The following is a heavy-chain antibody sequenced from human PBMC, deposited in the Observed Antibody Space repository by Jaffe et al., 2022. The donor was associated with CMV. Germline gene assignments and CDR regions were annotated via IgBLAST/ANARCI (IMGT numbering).Heavy chain of an antibody. J-gene: IGHJ6*02. D-gene: IGHD3-22*01. CDR1: GGSISSYY. Sequence: QVQLQESGPGLVKPSETLSLTCTVSGGSISSYYWSWIRQPPGKGLEWIGYIYYSGSTNYNPSLKSRVTISVDTSKNQFSLKLSSVTAADTAVYYCARIYDSSGNYGMDVWGQGTTVTVSS. CDR2: IYYSGST. V-gene: IGHV4-59*01. CDR3: ARIYDSSGNYGMDV.